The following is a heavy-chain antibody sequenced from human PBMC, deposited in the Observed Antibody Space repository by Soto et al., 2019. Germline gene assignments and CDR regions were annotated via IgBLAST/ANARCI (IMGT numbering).Heavy chain of an antibody. Sequence: SETMSLTCTVSGTSISSYYWSWIRQPPGKGLEWIANIHYSGTTDYHPSLASRATISVDTSKNQFSLKITSVTAADRALYFCARYNSYAIDYWGRGTLVTVPS. D-gene: IGHD2-8*01. CDR3: ARYNSYAIDY. CDR1: GTSISSYY. V-gene: IGHV4-59*01. CDR2: IHYSGTT. J-gene: IGHJ4*02.